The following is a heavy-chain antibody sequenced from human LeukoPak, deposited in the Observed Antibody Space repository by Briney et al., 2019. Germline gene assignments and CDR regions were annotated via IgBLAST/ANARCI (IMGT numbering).Heavy chain of an antibody. J-gene: IGHJ4*02. D-gene: IGHD2-2*01. CDR2: INPSGGST. CDR3: ARDGPTAAPFDY. Sequence: ASVRVSCKASGYRFTSYDMHWVRQAPGQGLEWMEIINPSGGSTSYAQRFQGRVAMTRDTSTTTVYMEVNSLTSEDTAVYFCARDGPTAAPFDYWGQGTLVTVSS. CDR1: GYRFTSYD. V-gene: IGHV1-46*01.